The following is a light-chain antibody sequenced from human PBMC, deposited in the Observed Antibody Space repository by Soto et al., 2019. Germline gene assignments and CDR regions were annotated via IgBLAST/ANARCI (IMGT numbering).Light chain of an antibody. J-gene: IGLJ1*01. CDR2: EVS. CDR3: SSYTSSSIDYV. CDR1: SSDVGGYNY. V-gene: IGLV2-14*01. Sequence: QSVLTQPASVSGSPGQSITISCTGTSSDVGGYNYVSWYQQHPGKAPKLMIYEVSNRPSGVSTRFSGSKSGNTASLTISGLQDEDEADYYCSSYTSSSIDYVFGTGTKLTVL.